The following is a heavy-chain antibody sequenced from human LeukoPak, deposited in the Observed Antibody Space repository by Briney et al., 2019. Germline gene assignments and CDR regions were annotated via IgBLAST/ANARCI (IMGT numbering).Heavy chain of an antibody. D-gene: IGHD1-26*01. CDR1: GGSFSGYY. V-gene: IGHV4-34*01. CDR3: ASHYRGY. J-gene: IGHJ4*02. CDR2: INHSGST. Sequence: SETLSLTCAVYGGSFSGYYWSWTRQPPGKGLEWIGEINHSGSTNYNPSLKSRVTISVDTSKNQFSLKLSSVTAADTAVYYCASHYRGYWGQGTLVTVSS.